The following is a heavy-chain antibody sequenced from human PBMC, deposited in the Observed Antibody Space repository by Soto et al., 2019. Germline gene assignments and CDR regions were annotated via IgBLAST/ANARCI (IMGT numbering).Heavy chain of an antibody. V-gene: IGHV1-46*03. J-gene: IGHJ6*02. CDR2: INPSGGST. CDR1: GYTFTSYY. D-gene: IGHD2-2*01. Sequence: QVQLVQSGAEVKKPGASVKVSCKASGYTFTSYYMHWVRQAPGQGLEWMGIINPSGGSTSYAQKVLGGGAMTRDTSTITVYKELSRLRPEDTAVYYGARVPGYCSSPSCYASGPYYGMDVWGQGNTVTVS. CDR3: ARVPGYCSSPSCYASGPYYGMDV.